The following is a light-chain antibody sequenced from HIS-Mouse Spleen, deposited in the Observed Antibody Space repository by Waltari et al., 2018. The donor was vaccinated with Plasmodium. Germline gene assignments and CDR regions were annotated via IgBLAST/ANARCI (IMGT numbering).Light chain of an antibody. J-gene: IGKJ1*01. Sequence: EIVLTQSPGTLSLSPGERATLSCRASQSVSSSYLAWYQQKPGQAPRLLIYGASSRATGIPDRVSGSGSGTDFTLTISRLEPEDVAVYYCQQYYSTPWTFGQGTKVEIK. V-gene: IGKV3-20*01. CDR2: GAS. CDR1: QSVSSSY. CDR3: QQYYSTPWT.